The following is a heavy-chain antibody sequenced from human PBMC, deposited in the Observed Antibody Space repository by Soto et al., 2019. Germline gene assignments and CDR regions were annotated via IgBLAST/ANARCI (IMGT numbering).Heavy chain of an antibody. J-gene: IGHJ4*02. CDR3: ATMGTPATGLYFFDY. V-gene: IGHV4-30-4*01. Sequence: SETLSLTCTVSGGSISSGNYYWSWIRQPPGKGLEWIGFISYSGSTYYSTSLKSRVTISVDTSKSQFSLNLSFVTAADTSVYYCATMGTPATGLYFFDYWGQGSLVTVPS. CDR2: ISYSGST. CDR1: GGSISSGNYY. D-gene: IGHD2-15*01.